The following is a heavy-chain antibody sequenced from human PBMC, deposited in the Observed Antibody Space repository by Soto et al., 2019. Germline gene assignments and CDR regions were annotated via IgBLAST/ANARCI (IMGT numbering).Heavy chain of an antibody. CDR1: GFTFKNFA. CDR3: THTSRRYYYYVMDV. V-gene: IGHV3-23*01. J-gene: IGHJ6*02. Sequence: GGSLRLSCAASGFTFKNFAMSWVRQAPWKGLEWVSAVNGRGDSAFYADSVRGRFTISRDNSKNTLYLQMNSLRAEDTAVYYCTHTSRRYYYYVMDVWGQGTTVTVSS. CDR2: VNGRGDSA.